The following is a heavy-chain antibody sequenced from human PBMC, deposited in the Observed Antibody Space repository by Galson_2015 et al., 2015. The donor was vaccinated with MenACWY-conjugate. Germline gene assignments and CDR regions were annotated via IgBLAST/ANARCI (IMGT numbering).Heavy chain of an antibody. D-gene: IGHD6-19*01. J-gene: IGHJ5*02. Sequence: LRLSCAASGFTFSSNSMNWVRQAPGKGLEWVSYISSSSRIIYYADSVKGRFTISRDNPKNSLYLQMNSLRAEDTAVYYCAERQWLVTWGQGTLVTVSS. V-gene: IGHV3-48*01. CDR1: GFTFSSNS. CDR3: AERQWLVT. CDR2: ISSSSRII.